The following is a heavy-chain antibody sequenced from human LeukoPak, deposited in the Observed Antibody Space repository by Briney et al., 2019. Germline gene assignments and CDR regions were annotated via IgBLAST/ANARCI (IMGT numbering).Heavy chain of an antibody. Sequence: ASVKVSCKASGYTFTSYYIHWVRQAPGQGLEWMGIINPSGGSTSYAQKFQGRVTMTRDASTSTVYMELSSLRSEDTAVYYCARGRYYDILTGYFYIWYYYGMDVWGQGTTVTVSS. CDR3: ARGRYYDILTGYFYIWYYYGMDV. CDR2: INPSGGST. V-gene: IGHV1-46*01. CDR1: GYTFTSYY. D-gene: IGHD3-9*01. J-gene: IGHJ6*02.